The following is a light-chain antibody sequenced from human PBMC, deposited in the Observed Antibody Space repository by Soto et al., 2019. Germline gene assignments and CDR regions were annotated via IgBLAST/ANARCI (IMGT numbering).Light chain of an antibody. CDR3: TSYTSSGTYV. CDR1: SSDVGLYNY. CDR2: DVS. Sequence: QSALTQPASVSGSPGQSITISCTGTSSDVGLYNYVSWYRHLPGKAPELIIYDVSNRPSGVSNRSSGSKSANTASLTISGLQAEDEADYYCTSYTSSGTYVFGTGTKVTVL. V-gene: IGLV2-14*03. J-gene: IGLJ1*01.